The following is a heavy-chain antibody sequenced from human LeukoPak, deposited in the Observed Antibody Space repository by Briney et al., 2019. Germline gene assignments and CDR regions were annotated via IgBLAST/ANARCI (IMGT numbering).Heavy chain of an antibody. J-gene: IGHJ4*02. CDR2: IWYDGTNE. D-gene: IGHD2-15*01. CDR3: ARVPYCSGGRCSSWIDH. Sequence: GGSLRLSCAASGFIFSSYGMHWVRQAPGKGLEWVALIWYDGTNEYYTDSAKGRFTISRANSKNTLYLQMNSLRAEDTAVYYCARVPYCSGGRCSSWIDHWGQGTLVTVSS. CDR1: GFIFSSYG. V-gene: IGHV3-33*01.